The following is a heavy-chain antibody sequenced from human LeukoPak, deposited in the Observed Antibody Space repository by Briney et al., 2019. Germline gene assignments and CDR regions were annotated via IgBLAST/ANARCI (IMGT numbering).Heavy chain of an antibody. J-gene: IGHJ4*02. CDR2: IYYSGST. CDR3: ARVTSGYIGPLDY. Sequence: PSQTLSLTCTVSGGSISSGAYYWSWIRQHPGKGLEWIGSIYYSGSTYYNPSLKSRVTISIDTSKNQFSLKPSSVTAADTAVYYCARVTSGYIGPLDYWGQGTLVTVSS. CDR1: GGSISSGAYY. V-gene: IGHV4-31*03. D-gene: IGHD3-22*01.